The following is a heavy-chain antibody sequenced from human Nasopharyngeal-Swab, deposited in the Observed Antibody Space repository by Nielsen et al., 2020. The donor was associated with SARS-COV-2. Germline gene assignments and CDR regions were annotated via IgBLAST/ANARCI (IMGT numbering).Heavy chain of an antibody. CDR2: VDYDGVRT. CDR3: ATWMTAHFDY. D-gene: IGHD5-18*01. V-gene: IGHV3-23*01. Sequence: GGSLRLSCAASGFTFSSYAISWVRQAPGQGLEWVSTVDYDGVRTHYADSVEGRFIISRDNSRNTAYLQIKSLRVEDAAVYYCATWMTAHFDYWGQGTLVT. CDR1: GFTFSSYA. J-gene: IGHJ4*02.